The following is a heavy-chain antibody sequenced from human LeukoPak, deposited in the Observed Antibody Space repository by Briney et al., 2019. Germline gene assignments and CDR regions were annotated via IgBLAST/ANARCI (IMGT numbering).Heavy chain of an antibody. D-gene: IGHD3-22*01. V-gene: IGHV4-31*03. CDR1: GGSISSGGYY. CDR2: IYYSGST. Sequence: SETLSLTCTVSGGSISSGGYYWSWIRQHPGKGLEWIGYIYYSGSTYYKPSLESRVTISVDTSKTQFSLKLSSVTAADTAVYYCARGYYYDSSGYYPVDYWGQGTLVTVSS. J-gene: IGHJ4*02. CDR3: ARGYYYDSSGYYPVDY.